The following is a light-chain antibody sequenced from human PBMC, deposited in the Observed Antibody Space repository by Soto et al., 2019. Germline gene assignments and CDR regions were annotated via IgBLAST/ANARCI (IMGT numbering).Light chain of an antibody. Sequence: QPVLTQSSSASASLGSSVKLTCTLSSGHSSYIIAWHQQQPGKAPRYLMKLEGSGSYNKGSGVPDRFSGSSSGADRYLTISNLQSEDEADYYCETWDSNTWVFGGGTKVPVL. J-gene: IGLJ3*02. CDR1: SGHSSYI. CDR2: LEGSGSY. CDR3: ETWDSNTWV. V-gene: IGLV4-60*03.